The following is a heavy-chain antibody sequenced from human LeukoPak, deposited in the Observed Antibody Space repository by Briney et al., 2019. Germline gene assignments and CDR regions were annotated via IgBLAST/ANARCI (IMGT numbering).Heavy chain of an antibody. CDR3: ACSPANWFDP. CDR1: GGSISSYY. Sequence: SETLSLTCTVSGGSISSYYWSWIRQPPGKGLEWIGYIYYSGSTNYNPSPKSRVTISVDTSKNQFSLKLSSVTAADTAVYYCACSPANWFDPWGQGTLVTVSS. J-gene: IGHJ5*02. CDR2: IYYSGST. V-gene: IGHV4-59*01. D-gene: IGHD2-2*01.